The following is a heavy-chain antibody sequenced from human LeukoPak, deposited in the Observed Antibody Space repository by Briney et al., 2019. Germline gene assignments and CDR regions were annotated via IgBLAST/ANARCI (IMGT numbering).Heavy chain of an antibody. D-gene: IGHD2-2*01. Sequence: GGSLRLSCAASGFTFSSYSMNWVRQAPGKGLQGVSSISSSSSYIYYADSGKGRFTISRDNAKNSLYLQMNSLRAEDTAVYYCARDDIVVVPAAMGYEYYYYYMDVWGKGTTVTVSS. J-gene: IGHJ6*03. CDR2: ISSSSSYI. CDR1: GFTFSSYS. V-gene: IGHV3-21*01. CDR3: ARDDIVVVPAAMGYEYYYYYMDV.